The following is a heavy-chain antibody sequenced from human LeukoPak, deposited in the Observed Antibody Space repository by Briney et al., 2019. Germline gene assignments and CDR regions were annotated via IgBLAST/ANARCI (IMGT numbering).Heavy chain of an antibody. CDR1: GYTFTGYY. V-gene: IGHV1-46*01. Sequence: GASVKVSCKASGYTFTGYYMHWVRQAPGQGLEWMGMINPSGGSTTYAQKFQGRVTMTRDTSTSTVYMELSILRSEDTAVYYRAREGTFSSPRNWFDPWGQGTLVTVSS. CDR2: INPSGGST. D-gene: IGHD6-13*01. J-gene: IGHJ5*02. CDR3: AREGTFSSPRNWFDP.